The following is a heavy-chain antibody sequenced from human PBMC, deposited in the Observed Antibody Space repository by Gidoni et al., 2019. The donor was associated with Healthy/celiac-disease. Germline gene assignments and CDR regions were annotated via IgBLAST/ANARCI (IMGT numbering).Heavy chain of an antibody. J-gene: IGHJ3*02. D-gene: IGHD6-13*01. V-gene: IGHV1-18*01. CDR2: ISAYNGNT. CDR3: ARDRINCGIAADDAFDI. CDR1: GYTFTSYG. Sequence: QVPLVQSGAEVKKPGASVKFSCKASGYTFTSYGISWVRQAPGQGLEWMGWISAYNGNTNYAQKLQGRVTMTTDTSTSTAYMELRSLRSDDTAVYYCARDRINCGIAADDAFDIWGQGTMVTVSS.